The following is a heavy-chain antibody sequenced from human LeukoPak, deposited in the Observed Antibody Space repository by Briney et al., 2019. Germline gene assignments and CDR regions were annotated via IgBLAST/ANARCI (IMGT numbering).Heavy chain of an antibody. V-gene: IGHV4-59*01. CDR3: ARGNQWLVSEYYYGMDV. D-gene: IGHD6-19*01. Sequence: SETLSLTCTVSGGSISSYYWSWIRQPPGKGLEWIGYIYYSGSTNYNPSLTSRVTISVDTSKNQFSLKLSSVTAADTAVYYCARGNQWLVSEYYYGMDVWGQGTTVTVSS. CDR2: IYYSGST. CDR1: GGSISSYY. J-gene: IGHJ6*02.